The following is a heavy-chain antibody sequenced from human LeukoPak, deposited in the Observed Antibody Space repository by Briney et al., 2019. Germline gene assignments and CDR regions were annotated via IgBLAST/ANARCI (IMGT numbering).Heavy chain of an antibody. D-gene: IGHD4-17*01. J-gene: IGHJ6*02. Sequence: PSETLSLTCAVYRGSFICYYWSWLRQPPGKELDWIGYIYYRWSTNYNPSLKSRVTISLHTSKNQFSLKLNFVMAADTAVYYCARDTTGYYYYGMDVWGQGTTVTVSS. CDR1: RGSFICYY. CDR3: ARDTTGYYYYGMDV. V-gene: IGHV4-59*01. CDR2: IYYRWST.